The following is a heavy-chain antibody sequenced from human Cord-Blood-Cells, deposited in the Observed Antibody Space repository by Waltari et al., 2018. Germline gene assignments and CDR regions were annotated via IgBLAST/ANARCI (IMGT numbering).Heavy chain of an antibody. V-gene: IGHV3-33*01. D-gene: IGHD2-15*01. J-gene: IGHJ4*02. CDR3: ARDYCSGGSCFDY. CDR2: IWYDVSNK. Sequence: QVQLVESGGGVVQPGRSLRLSCAAAGFPFRSYGRHWAPQAPGKGLEWVAVIWYDVSNKYYAASVKGRFTISRDNSKNTLYLQMNSLRAEDTAVYYCARDYCSGGSCFDYWGQGTLVTVSS. CDR1: GFPFRSYG.